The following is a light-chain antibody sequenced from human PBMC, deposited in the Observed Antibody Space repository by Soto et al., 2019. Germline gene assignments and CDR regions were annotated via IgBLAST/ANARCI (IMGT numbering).Light chain of an antibody. CDR1: QTVDGNY. J-gene: IGKJ4*01. CDR3: QQYGSSPTT. CDR2: GAS. Sequence: EIVLTQSPGTLSLSPGERATLSCRASQTVDGNYLAWYQQKPGQAPRLLIYGASSRATGIPDRFSGSGSGTDFTLTISRLEPEDFAVYYCQQYGSSPTTFGGGTKVEIK. V-gene: IGKV3-20*01.